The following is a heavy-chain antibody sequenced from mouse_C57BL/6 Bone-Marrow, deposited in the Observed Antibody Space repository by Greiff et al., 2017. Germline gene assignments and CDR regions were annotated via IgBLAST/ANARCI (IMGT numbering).Heavy chain of an antibody. CDR1: GFAFSSYG. D-gene: IGHD2-1*01. CDR2: ISSGGSYT. J-gene: IGHJ1*03. V-gene: IGHV5-6*02. Sequence: EVMLVESGGDLVKPGGSLKLSCAASGFAFSSYGMSWVRQTPDKRLEWVATISSGGSYTYYPDSVKGRFTISRDNAKNTLYLQMSSLKSEDTAMYYCARRDGNPWYFDVWGTGTTVTVSS. CDR3: ARRDGNPWYFDV.